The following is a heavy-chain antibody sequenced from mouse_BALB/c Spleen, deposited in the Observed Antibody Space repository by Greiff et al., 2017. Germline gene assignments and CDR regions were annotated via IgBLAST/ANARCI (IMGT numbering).Heavy chain of an antibody. CDR2: ISSGGSYT. Sequence: EVKLMESGGGLVKPGGSLKLSCAASGFTFSSYAMSWVRQTPEKRLEWVATISSGGSYTYYQDSVKGRFTISRDNAKNTLYLQMSSLRSEDTAMYYCARRSLGYAMDYWGQGTSVTVSS. D-gene: IGHD3-3*01. CDR1: GFTFSSYA. V-gene: IGHV5-9-3*01. J-gene: IGHJ4*01. CDR3: ARRSLGYAMDY.